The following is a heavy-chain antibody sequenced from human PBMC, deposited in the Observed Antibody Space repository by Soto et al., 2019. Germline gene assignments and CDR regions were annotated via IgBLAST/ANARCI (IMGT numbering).Heavy chain of an antibody. CDR1: GDSVSSNSAV. CDR3: VRLVGNSRLDH. D-gene: IGHD3-9*01. J-gene: IGHJ4*02. CDR2: TYYRSQWHY. V-gene: IGHV6-1*01. Sequence: QVQLQQSGPGLVKPSQTLSLTCAISGDSVSSNSAVWNWIRQSPSRGLEWLGRTYYRSQWHYEYAVFVQSRISIDPYTSKNQFPLQLNSVTPEDTAVYYCVRLVGNSRLDHWGQGTLVTVSS.